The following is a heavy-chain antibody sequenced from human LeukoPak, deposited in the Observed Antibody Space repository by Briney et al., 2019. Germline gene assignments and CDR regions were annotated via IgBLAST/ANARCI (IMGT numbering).Heavy chain of an antibody. V-gene: IGHV3-23*01. CDR2: ISGSGGST. Sequence: GGSLRLSCAASGFTFSSYAMSWVRQAPGKGLEWVSAISGSGGSTYYADSVKGRFTISRDNSKNTLYLQMNSLRAEDTAVYYCAKEKGVYCRSTSCYREILDYWGQGTLVTVSS. J-gene: IGHJ4*02. CDR3: AKEKGVYCRSTSCYREILDY. CDR1: GFTFSSYA. D-gene: IGHD2-2*01.